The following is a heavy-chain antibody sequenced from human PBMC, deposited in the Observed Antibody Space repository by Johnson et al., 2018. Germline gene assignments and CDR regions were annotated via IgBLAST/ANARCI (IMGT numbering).Heavy chain of an antibody. Sequence: QVQLVESGGGVVQPGRSLRLSCAASGFIFSSYAMHWVRQAPGKGLEWVAVISYDGSNHYYADSVKGRFTISRDNSKNTLYLQMNSLRAEDTAVYYCAREGRRASRYYYYYRDVWGKGTTVTVSS. J-gene: IGHJ6*03. V-gene: IGHV3-30-3*01. CDR1: GFIFSSYA. CDR3: AREGRRASRYYYYYRDV. CDR2: ISYDGSNH. D-gene: IGHD2-15*01.